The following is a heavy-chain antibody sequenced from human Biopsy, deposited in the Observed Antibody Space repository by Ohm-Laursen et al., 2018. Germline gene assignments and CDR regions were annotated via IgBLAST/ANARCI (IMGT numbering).Heavy chain of an antibody. CDR2: INAYNGNT. D-gene: IGHD3-3*01. J-gene: IGHJ5*02. Sequence: ASVKVSCKASGYTFTNYGISWVRQAPGQGLEWMGWINAYNGNTNYAQKLQGRVTMTTDTSTSTAYMELRSLRSDDTALYYCARDRTPYYDFWSGKSFDNWFDPRGHGTTVTVSS. CDR3: ARDRTPYYDFWSGKSFDNWFDP. CDR1: GYTFTNYG. V-gene: IGHV1-18*01.